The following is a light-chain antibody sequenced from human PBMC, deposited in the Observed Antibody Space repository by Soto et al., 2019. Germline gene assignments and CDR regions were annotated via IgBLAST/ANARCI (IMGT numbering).Light chain of an antibody. Sequence: DIEMTQSPSSLSASVGDRVTITCRASQTISTYLNWYQQKPGKAPRLLIYDASSLLSGVPSRFSGSGSGTDFTLTIASLQPEDFSTYYCQQSDSTPYTFGQGTKVDI. CDR3: QQSDSTPYT. CDR2: DAS. J-gene: IGKJ2*01. CDR1: QTISTY. V-gene: IGKV1-39*01.